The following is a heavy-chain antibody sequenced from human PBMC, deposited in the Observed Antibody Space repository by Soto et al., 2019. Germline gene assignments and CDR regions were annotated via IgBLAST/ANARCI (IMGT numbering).Heavy chain of an antibody. Sequence: ASVKVSCKASGYTFASYGISWVRQAPGQGLEWMGWISAYNGNTNYAQKLQGRVTMTTDTSTSTAYMELRSLRSDDTAVYYCARRNCGGDCYYDNWFDPWGQGTLVTVSS. V-gene: IGHV1-18*01. D-gene: IGHD2-21*01. CDR2: ISAYNGNT. CDR3: ARRNCGGDCYYDNWFDP. J-gene: IGHJ5*02. CDR1: GYTFASYG.